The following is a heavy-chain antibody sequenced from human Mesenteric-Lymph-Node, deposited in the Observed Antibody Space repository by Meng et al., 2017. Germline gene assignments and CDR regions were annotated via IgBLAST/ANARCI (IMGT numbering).Heavy chain of an antibody. CDR2: IYYSGST. CDR1: GGSISSGDYY. V-gene: IGHV4-30-4*01. J-gene: IGHJ2*01. D-gene: IGHD5-18*01. CDR3: ARVGWRQWSFDL. Sequence: QGQLEEAGPGLVQPSQTLSLPCTVSGGSISSGDYYWSWIRQPPGKGLEWIGYIYYSGSTYSNASLKSRVTISVAKSNNQFSLKLSSVTAADTAVYYCARVGWRQWSFDLWGRGTLVTVSS.